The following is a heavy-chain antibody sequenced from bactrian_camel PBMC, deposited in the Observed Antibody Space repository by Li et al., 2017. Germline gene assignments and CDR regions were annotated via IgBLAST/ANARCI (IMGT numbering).Heavy chain of an antibody. Sequence: VQLVESGGGLVQPGGSLRLSCAASGFTFSSYAMSWFLQAPGKGLVWVSDIGIGGDSTSYADSVKGRFTISRDNAKNTVYLQLNRLKTEDMAMYYCAARKAYGGSQPYESWSQGTQVTVS. J-gene: IGHJ4*01. CDR2: IGIGGDST. D-gene: IGHD6*01. CDR1: GFTFSSYA. CDR3: AARKAYGGSQPYES. V-gene: IGHV3S40*01.